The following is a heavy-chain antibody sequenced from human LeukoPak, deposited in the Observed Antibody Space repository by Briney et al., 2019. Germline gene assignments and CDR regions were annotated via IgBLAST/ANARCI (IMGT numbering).Heavy chain of an antibody. D-gene: IGHD2-15*01. CDR3: ATRGYCSGGSCYHFDY. Sequence: SVKVSCKASGGTFSNYAINWVRQAPGQGLEWMGGIIPIFGTTNHAQKFQGRVTITADKSTSTAYMELSSLRSEDTAVYYCATRGYCSGGSCYHFDYWGQGTLVTVSS. CDR2: IIPIFGTT. CDR1: GGTFSNYA. V-gene: IGHV1-69*06. J-gene: IGHJ4*02.